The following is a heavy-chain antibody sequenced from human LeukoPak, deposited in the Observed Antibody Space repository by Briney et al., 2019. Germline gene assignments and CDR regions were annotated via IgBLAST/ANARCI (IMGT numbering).Heavy chain of an antibody. Sequence: GGSLRLSCAASGFTFSDYYMSWIRQAPGKGLEWISYISKNSDTIYYADSVKGRFTISRDNAKNSLYLQMNSLRAEDTAVYYCARDSRSSSWYKEVDFWGQGTLVTVSS. J-gene: IGHJ4*02. CDR2: ISKNSDTI. D-gene: IGHD6-13*01. CDR3: ARDSRSSSWYKEVDF. V-gene: IGHV3-11*01. CDR1: GFTFSDYY.